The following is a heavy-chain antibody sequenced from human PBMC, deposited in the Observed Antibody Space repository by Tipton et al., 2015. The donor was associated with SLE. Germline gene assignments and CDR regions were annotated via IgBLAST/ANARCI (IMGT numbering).Heavy chain of an antibody. V-gene: IGHV1-2*02. CDR1: GYTFTSYD. Sequence: QLVQSGAEMKKPGASVKVSCKASGYTFTSYDINWVRQAAGQGLEWMGWINPNSGGTNYAQRFQGRVTMTRDTSITTAFMEMRGLRSDDTAVYFCARSPSWSGYSSVGSASDIWGQGTLVTISS. D-gene: IGHD3-3*01. CDR2: INPNSGGT. CDR3: ARSPSWSGYSSVGSASDI. J-gene: IGHJ3*02.